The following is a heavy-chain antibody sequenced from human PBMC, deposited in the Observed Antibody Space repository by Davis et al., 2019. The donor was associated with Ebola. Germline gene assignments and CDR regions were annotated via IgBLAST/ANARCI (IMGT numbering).Heavy chain of an antibody. CDR2: IYYSGST. Sequence: MPSETLSLTCTVSGGSISSYYWSWIRQPPGKGLEWIGYIYYSGSTNCNPSLKSRVTISVDTSKNQFSLKLSSVTAADTAVYYCARASYGGNSGQRYWGQGTLVTVSS. D-gene: IGHD4-23*01. V-gene: IGHV4-59*01. CDR3: ARASYGGNSGQRY. J-gene: IGHJ4*02. CDR1: GGSISSYY.